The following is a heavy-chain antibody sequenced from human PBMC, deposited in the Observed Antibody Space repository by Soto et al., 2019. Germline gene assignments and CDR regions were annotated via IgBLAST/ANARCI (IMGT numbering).Heavy chain of an antibody. CDR2: VVYTGFT. V-gene: IGHV4-39*01. CDR1: GASISGSYYY. D-gene: IGHD1-20*01. J-gene: IGHJ4*02. Sequence: AETLSLTCAASGASISGSYYYWAWLRQSPGLGPDWIGSVVYTGFTSSNPSLENRLYASVDTPKSQVTPKQTAVSAADTVDCYCASSQKGYNWNYFDHWGQGALVTVSS. CDR3: ASSQKGYNWNYFDH.